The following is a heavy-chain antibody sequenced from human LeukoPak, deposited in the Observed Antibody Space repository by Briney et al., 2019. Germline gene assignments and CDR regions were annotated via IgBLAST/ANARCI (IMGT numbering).Heavy chain of an antibody. J-gene: IGHJ4*02. V-gene: IGHV4-59*01. CDR3: ARAYGYSGYDFDY. CDR1: GGSISSYY. CDR2: IYYSGST. D-gene: IGHD5-12*01. Sequence: SETLSLTCTVSGGSISSYYWSWIRQPPGKGLEWIGYIYYSGSTNYNPSLKSRVTISVDTSKNQFSLKLSSVTAADTAVYYCARAYGYSGYDFDYWGQGTLVTVSS.